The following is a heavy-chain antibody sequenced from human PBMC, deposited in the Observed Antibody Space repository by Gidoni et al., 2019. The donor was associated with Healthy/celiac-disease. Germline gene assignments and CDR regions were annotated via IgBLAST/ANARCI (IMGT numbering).Heavy chain of an antibody. D-gene: IGHD6-6*01. CDR1: GFTFSSYA. Sequence: EVQLLESGGGLVQPGGSLRLSCAASGFTFSSYAMSWVRQAPGKGLEWVSAISGSGGSTYYADSVKGRFTISRDNSKNTLYLQMNSLRAEDTAVYYCAKPHSSSRSLYYYYYGMDVWGQGTTVTVSS. J-gene: IGHJ6*02. V-gene: IGHV3-23*01. CDR3: AKPHSSSRSLYYYYYGMDV. CDR2: ISGSGGST.